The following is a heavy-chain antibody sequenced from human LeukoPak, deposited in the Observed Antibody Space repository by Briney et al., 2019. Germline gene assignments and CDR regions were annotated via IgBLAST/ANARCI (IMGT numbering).Heavy chain of an antibody. CDR3: ARDPPAVRTNTYA. CDR1: GFTVSNNY. V-gene: IGHV3-66*01. J-gene: IGHJ5*02. CDR2: IYSGGDT. D-gene: IGHD4/OR15-4a*01. Sequence: GGSLRLSCAASGFTVSNNYMNWVRQAPGKGLEWVSLIYSGGDTHYADSVKGRFTISRDSSKNTLYLQMNSLRAEDTAVYYCARDPPAVRTNTYAWGQGALVTVSS.